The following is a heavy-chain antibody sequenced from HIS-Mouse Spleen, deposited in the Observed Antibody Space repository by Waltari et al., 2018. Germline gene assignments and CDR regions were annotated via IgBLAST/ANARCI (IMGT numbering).Heavy chain of an antibody. J-gene: IGHJ2*01. D-gene: IGHD6-13*01. CDR1: GGSISSSSYY. CDR3: AREIPYSSSWYDWYFDL. Sequence: QLQLQESGPGLVKPSETLSLTCTVSGGSISSSSYYGGWIRQPLGKGLEWIGSIYYSGSTYYNPSLKSRVTISVDTSKNQFSLKLSSVTAADTAVYYCAREIPYSSSWYDWYFDLWGRGTLVTVSS. V-gene: IGHV4-39*07. CDR2: IYYSGST.